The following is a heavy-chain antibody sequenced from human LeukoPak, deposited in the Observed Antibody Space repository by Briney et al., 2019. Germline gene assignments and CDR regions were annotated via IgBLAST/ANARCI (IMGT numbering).Heavy chain of an antibody. D-gene: IGHD3-22*01. CDR3: AQDNYFDSSGPFY. CDR1: GLPFSSYA. CDR2: TSGSGSST. V-gene: IGHV3-23*01. J-gene: IGHJ4*02. Sequence: PGGSLRLSCAASGLPFSSYAMSWVRQAPGKGLEWVSGTSGSGSSTYYADSVKGRFTISRDNSKNTLYLQMNSLGAEDTAIYYCAQDNYFDSSGPFYWGQGTLVTVSS.